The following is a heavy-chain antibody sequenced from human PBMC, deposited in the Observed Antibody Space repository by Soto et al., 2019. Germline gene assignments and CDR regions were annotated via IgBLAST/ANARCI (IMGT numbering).Heavy chain of an antibody. CDR1: GGSISSSSYY. CDR3: ARHVFRGIMSFGPTPPDY. J-gene: IGHJ4*02. V-gene: IGHV4-39*01. D-gene: IGHD3-16*01. Sequence: PSETLSLTCTVSGGSISSSSYYWGWIRQPPGKGLEWIGSIYYSGSTYYNPSLKSRVTISVDTSKNQFSLKLSSVTAADTAVYYCARHVFRGIMSFGPTPPDYWGQGTLVTVSS. CDR2: IYYSGST.